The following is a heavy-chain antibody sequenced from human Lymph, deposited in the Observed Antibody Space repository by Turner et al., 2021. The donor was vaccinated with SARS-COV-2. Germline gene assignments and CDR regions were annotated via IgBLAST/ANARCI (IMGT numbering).Heavy chain of an antibody. D-gene: IGHD6-13*01. CDR3: ARGSAGGDV. CDR1: GFTFSRYG. J-gene: IGHJ6*02. V-gene: IGHV3-33*01. Sequence: QVQLVESGGGVVQPGRYLRLSCAASGFTFSRYGWTWVRQPPGKGLEWVAFIWYDGSTTYYADSAKGRFTISRDNSKNTLYLQMNSLRAEDTAVYYCARGSAGGDVWGQGTTVTVSS. CDR2: IWYDGSTT.